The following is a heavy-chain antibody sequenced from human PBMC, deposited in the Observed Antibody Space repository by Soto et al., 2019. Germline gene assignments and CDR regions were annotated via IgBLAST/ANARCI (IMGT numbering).Heavy chain of an antibody. CDR3: VRRHVSATGIDWFDP. CDR2: INAANGDT. Sequence: ASVKVYCTASGSTFTSYGIHWVRQAPGRRLEWMGWINAANGDTKYSPKFQGRVTITRDTSASTAYMELSSLRSEDTAVYYCVRRHVSATGIDWFDPWGQGTLVTVSS. D-gene: IGHD6-13*01. J-gene: IGHJ5*02. V-gene: IGHV1-3*01. CDR1: GSTFTSYG.